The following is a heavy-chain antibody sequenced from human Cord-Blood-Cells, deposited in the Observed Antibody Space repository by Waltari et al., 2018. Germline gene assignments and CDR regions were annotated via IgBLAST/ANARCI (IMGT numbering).Heavy chain of an antibody. CDR3: ARPYYDFWSGYLEYVQH. CDR2: IRYDGSNK. CDR1: GFTFSSYG. V-gene: IGHV3-30*02. Sequence: QVQLVESGGGVVQPGGSLRLSCAASGFTFSSYGMHWVRQAPGKGLEWVAFIRYDGSNKYYADSVKGRFTISRDNSKNTLYLQMNSLRAEDTAVYYCARPYYDFWSGYLEYVQHWGQGTLVTVSS. J-gene: IGHJ1*01. D-gene: IGHD3-3*01.